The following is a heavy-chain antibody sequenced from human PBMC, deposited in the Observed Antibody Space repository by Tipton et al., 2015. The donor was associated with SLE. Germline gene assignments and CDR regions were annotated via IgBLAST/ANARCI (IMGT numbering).Heavy chain of an antibody. CDR3: ARGGSRGFDY. CDR1: GGSISSYF. D-gene: IGHD3-10*01. CDR2: IYYSGST. Sequence: TLSLTCTVSGGSISSYFWSWIRQPPGKGLEWIGYIYYSGSTNYNPALKSRVTISVDTSKNQFSLKLSSVTAADTAVYYCARGGSRGFDYWGQGTLVTVSS. V-gene: IGHV4-59*01. J-gene: IGHJ4*02.